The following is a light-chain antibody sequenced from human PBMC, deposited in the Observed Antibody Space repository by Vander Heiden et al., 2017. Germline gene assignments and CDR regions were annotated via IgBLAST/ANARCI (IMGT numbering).Light chain of an antibody. CDR1: QDISRP. J-gene: IGKJ4*01. CDR2: GAS. V-gene: IGKV1-16*02. CDR3: LHSKNYPLT. Sequence: IQMTQSPSSLSASVRDRVTTTRPESQDISRPLAWFQQKPGQAPKSLIYGASSWQSGVPSKFSGSGSGTDFTLNISSLQPEDFATYYCLHSKNYPLTFGGGTKVEIK.